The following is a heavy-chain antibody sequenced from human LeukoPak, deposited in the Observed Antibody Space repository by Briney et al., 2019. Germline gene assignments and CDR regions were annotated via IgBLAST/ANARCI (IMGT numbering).Heavy chain of an antibody. Sequence: PSETLSLTCAVYGGSFSGYYWSWIRQPPGKGLEWIGEINHSGSTNYNPSLKSRVTISVDTSKNQFSLKLSSVTAADTAVYYCARERSIVGATRGDYFDYRGQGTLVTVSS. CDR1: GGSFSGYY. V-gene: IGHV4-34*01. D-gene: IGHD1-26*01. J-gene: IGHJ4*02. CDR2: INHSGST. CDR3: ARERSIVGATRGDYFDY.